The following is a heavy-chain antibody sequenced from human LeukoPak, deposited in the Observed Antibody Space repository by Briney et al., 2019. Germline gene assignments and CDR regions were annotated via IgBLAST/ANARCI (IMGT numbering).Heavy chain of an antibody. CDR2: INPNSGGT. J-gene: IGHJ4*02. Sequence: ASVKVSCKASGYTFTGYYMHWVRQAPGQGLERMGWINPNSGGTNYAQKFQGRVTMIRDTSISTAYMELSRLRSDDTAVYYCARVGLYYYDSSGYYYYWGQGTLVTVSS. D-gene: IGHD3-22*01. CDR1: GYTFTGYY. CDR3: ARVGLYYYDSSGYYYY. V-gene: IGHV1-2*02.